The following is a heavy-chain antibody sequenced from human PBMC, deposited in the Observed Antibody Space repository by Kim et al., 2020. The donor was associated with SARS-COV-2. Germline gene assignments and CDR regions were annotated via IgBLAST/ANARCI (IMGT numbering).Heavy chain of an antibody. J-gene: IGHJ3*02. CDR3: ARASIAVAERYAFDI. Sequence: SETLSLTCTVSGGSISSYYWSWIRQPPGKGLEWIGYIYYSGSTNYNPSLKSRVTISVDTSKNQFSLKLSSVTAADTAVYYCARASIAVAERYAFDIWGQGTMVTVSS. D-gene: IGHD6-19*01. CDR1: GGSISSYY. CDR2: IYYSGST. V-gene: IGHV4-59*01.